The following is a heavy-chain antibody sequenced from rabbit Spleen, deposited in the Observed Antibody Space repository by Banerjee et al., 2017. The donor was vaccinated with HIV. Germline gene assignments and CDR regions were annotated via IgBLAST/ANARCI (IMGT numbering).Heavy chain of an antibody. Sequence: QSLEESGGDLVKPGASLTLTCTASGFSFTSNYYICWVRQAPGKGLEWIACIATGTGGTYYATWAKGRFTVSKTSSTTVTLQMTSLTAADTATYFCARDAGTSFSTYGMDLWGPGTLVTVS. CDR2: IATGTGGT. D-gene: IGHD8-1*01. J-gene: IGHJ6*01. CDR1: GFSFTSNYY. CDR3: ARDAGTSFSTYGMDL. V-gene: IGHV1S40*01.